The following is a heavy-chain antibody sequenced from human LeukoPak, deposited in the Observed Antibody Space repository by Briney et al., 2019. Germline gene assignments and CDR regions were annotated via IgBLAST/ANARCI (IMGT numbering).Heavy chain of an antibody. D-gene: IGHD6-19*01. Sequence: GGSLRLSCAASGFTFSSYGMHWVRQAPGKGLEWVAVISYDGSNTYYADSVKGRFTISRDNSKNTLYLQMNSLRAEDTAVYYCAKDRSSSGWYFDYWGQGTLVTVSS. CDR3: AKDRSSSGWYFDY. V-gene: IGHV3-30*18. CDR2: ISYDGSNT. J-gene: IGHJ4*02. CDR1: GFTFSSYG.